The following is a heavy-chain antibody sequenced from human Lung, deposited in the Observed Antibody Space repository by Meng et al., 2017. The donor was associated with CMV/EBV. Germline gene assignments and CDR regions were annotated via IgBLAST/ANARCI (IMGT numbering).Heavy chain of an antibody. CDR3: ARVTIVVAQYYFDY. Sequence: SETLSLTCAVSGGSISSSNWWSWVRQPPGKGLEWIGEIYHSGSTNYNPSLKSRVTISVDKSKNQFSLKLSSVTAADTAVYYCARVTIVVAQYYFDYWGQGTLVTVSS. J-gene: IGHJ4*02. D-gene: IGHD3-22*01. CDR2: IYHSGST. V-gene: IGHV4-4*02. CDR1: GGSISSSNW.